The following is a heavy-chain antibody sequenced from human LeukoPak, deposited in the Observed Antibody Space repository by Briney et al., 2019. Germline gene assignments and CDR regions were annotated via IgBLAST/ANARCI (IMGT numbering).Heavy chain of an antibody. CDR1: GFTFDDYA. Sequence: GGSLRLSCAASGFTFDDYAMHWVRQAPGKGLEWVSGISWNSGGIGYADSVKGRFTISRDNAKNPLYLQMNSLRAEDTALYYCAKGRGVTRYFDLWGRGTLVTVSS. D-gene: IGHD2-21*02. CDR2: ISWNSGGI. CDR3: AKGRGVTRYFDL. J-gene: IGHJ2*01. V-gene: IGHV3-9*01.